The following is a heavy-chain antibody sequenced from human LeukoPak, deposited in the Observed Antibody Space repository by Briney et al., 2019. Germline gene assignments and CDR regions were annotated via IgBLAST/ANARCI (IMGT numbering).Heavy chain of an antibody. Sequence: SETLSLTCTVSGGSISSGSYYWSWIRQPPGKGLEWIGEINHSGSTNYNPSLKSRVTISVDTSKNQFSLKLSSVTAADTAVYYCARGRTMIVVGRPQRSKKNWYFDLWGRGTLVTVSS. CDR1: GGSISSGSYY. CDR3: ARGRTMIVVGRPQRSKKNWYFDL. D-gene: IGHD3-22*01. V-gene: IGHV4-39*07. J-gene: IGHJ2*01. CDR2: INHSGST.